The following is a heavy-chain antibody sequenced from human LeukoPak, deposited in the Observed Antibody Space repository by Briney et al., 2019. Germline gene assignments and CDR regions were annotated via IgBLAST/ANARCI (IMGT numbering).Heavy chain of an antibody. D-gene: IGHD4-17*01. Sequence: GGSLRLSCAASGFTFSSYSMNWVRQAPGKGLEWVSSISSSSSYIYYADSVKGRFTISRDNAENSLYLQMNSLRAEDTAVYYCARTLGTTGLYYYGMDVWGQGTTVTVSS. J-gene: IGHJ6*02. V-gene: IGHV3-21*01. CDR3: ARTLGTTGLYYYGMDV. CDR2: ISSSSSYI. CDR1: GFTFSSYS.